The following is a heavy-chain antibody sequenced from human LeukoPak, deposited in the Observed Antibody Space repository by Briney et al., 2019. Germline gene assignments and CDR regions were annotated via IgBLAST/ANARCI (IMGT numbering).Heavy chain of an antibody. Sequence: GGSLRLSCAASGFTFSGYGMHWVRQAPGKGLEWVAVISYDGSNKYYADSVKGRFTISRDNSKNTLYLQMNSLRAEDTAVYYCAKDHSHDYGDTADWGQGTLFTVSS. CDR2: ISYDGSNK. CDR1: GFTFSGYG. V-gene: IGHV3-30*18. D-gene: IGHD4-17*01. CDR3: AKDHSHDYGDTAD. J-gene: IGHJ4*02.